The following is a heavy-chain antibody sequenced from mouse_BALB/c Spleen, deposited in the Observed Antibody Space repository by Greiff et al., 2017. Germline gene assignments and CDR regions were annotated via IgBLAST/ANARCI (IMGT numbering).Heavy chain of an antibody. CDR1: GFTFSDYY. CDR3: ARAHGSSPFDY. Sequence: EVQRVESGGGLVKPGGSLKLSCAASGFTFSDYYMYWVRQTPEKRLEWVATISDGGSYTYYPDSVKGRFTISRDNAKNNLYLQMSSLKSEDTAMYYCARAHGSSPFDYWGQGTTLTVSS. CDR2: ISDGGSYT. J-gene: IGHJ2*01. D-gene: IGHD1-1*01. V-gene: IGHV5-4*02.